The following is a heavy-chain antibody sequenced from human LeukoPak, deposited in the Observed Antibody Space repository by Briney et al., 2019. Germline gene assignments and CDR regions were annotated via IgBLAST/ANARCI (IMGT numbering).Heavy chain of an antibody. D-gene: IGHD2-2*01. V-gene: IGHV1-2*02. Sequence: GASVKVSCKAFGYTFTRYYMHWVRQAPGQGLEWMGWINPNSGGTNYAQKFQGRVTMTRDTSISTAYMELSRLRSDDTAVYYCASKRYCSSTSCYDAFDIWGQGTMVTVSS. CDR1: GYTFTRYY. CDR3: ASKRYCSSTSCYDAFDI. J-gene: IGHJ3*02. CDR2: INPNSGGT.